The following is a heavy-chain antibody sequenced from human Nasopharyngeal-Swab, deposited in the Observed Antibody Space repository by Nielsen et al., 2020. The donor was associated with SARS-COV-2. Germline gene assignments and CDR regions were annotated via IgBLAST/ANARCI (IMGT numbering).Heavy chain of an antibody. CDR3: ARDESGDYLGLPFDY. Sequence: SETLSLTCTVSGASISSSINYWGCIRQSPQKGLEWIGTVSYSGTANYNPSLNSRVTISVDTSKNQFSLKLISVTAADTAVYYCARDESGDYLGLPFDYWGQGTLVTVSS. V-gene: IGHV4-39*07. J-gene: IGHJ4*02. D-gene: IGHD4-17*01. CDR2: VSYSGTA. CDR1: GASISSSINY.